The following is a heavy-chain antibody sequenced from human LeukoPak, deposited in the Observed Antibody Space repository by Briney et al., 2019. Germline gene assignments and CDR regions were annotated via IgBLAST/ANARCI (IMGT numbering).Heavy chain of an antibody. V-gene: IGHV3-53*01. D-gene: IGHD5-24*01. J-gene: IGHJ4*02. Sequence: SGGSLRLSCAASGFTVSSKYMSWVRQAPGKGLEWVSVIYSDGNTYYADSVRGRFTISRDNSKNTLYLQMNSLRAEDTAVYYCARDDGYSPYDYWGQGTLVTVPS. CDR1: GFTVSSKY. CDR3: ARDDGYSPYDY. CDR2: IYSDGNT.